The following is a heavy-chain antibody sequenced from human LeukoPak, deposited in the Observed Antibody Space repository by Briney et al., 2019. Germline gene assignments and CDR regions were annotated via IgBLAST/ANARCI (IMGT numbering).Heavy chain of an antibody. J-gene: IGHJ4*02. D-gene: IGHD3-10*01. V-gene: IGHV4-59*12. CDR2: IYYSGSS. CDR3: AREKRITMVRGDYFDY. Sequence: SETLSLTCTVSGESISGFYWNWIRQPPGKGLEWIGYIYYSGSSNYNPSLKSRVTISVDTSKNQFSLKLSSVTAADTAVYYCAREKRITMVRGDYFDYWGQGTLVTVSS. CDR1: GESISGFY.